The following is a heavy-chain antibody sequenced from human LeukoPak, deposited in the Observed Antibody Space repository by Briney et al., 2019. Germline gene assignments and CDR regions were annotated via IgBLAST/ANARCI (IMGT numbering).Heavy chain of an antibody. V-gene: IGHV3-23*01. D-gene: IGHD6-6*01. CDR2: ISGSGGST. J-gene: IGHJ3*02. Sequence: GGSLRLSCAASGFSFSDYYMSWIRQAPGKGLEWVSAISGSGGSTYYADSVKGRFTISRDNSKNTLYLQMNSLRAEDTAVYYCAEDILPSAPDAFDIWGQGTMVTVSS. CDR3: AEDILPSAPDAFDI. CDR1: GFSFSDYY.